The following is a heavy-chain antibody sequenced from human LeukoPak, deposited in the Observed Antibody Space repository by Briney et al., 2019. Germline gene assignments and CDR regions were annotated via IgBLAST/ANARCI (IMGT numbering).Heavy chain of an antibody. CDR2: IYYSGST. Sequence: PSETLSLTCTVSGGSISSYYWSWIRQPPGKGLEWIGYIYYSGSTNYNPSLKSRVTISVDTSKNQFSLKLSSVTAADTAVYYCARLFRHNILTGYYFDYWGQGTRVTVSS. CDR3: ARLFRHNILTGYYFDY. V-gene: IGHV4-59*01. D-gene: IGHD3-9*01. CDR1: GGSISSYY. J-gene: IGHJ4*02.